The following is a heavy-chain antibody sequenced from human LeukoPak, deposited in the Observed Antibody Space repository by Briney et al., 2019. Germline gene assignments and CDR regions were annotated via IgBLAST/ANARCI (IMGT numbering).Heavy chain of an antibody. D-gene: IGHD6-13*01. CDR1: GYTFTSYY. CDR3: ARERTGTDAFDI. V-gene: IGHV1-46*01. Sequence: ASVKVSCKASGYTFTSYYMHWVRQAPGQGLEWMGIINPSGGSTSYAQKFQGRVTMTRDTSTSTVYMEPSSLRSEDTAVYYCARERTGTDAFDIWGQGTMVTVSS. J-gene: IGHJ3*02. CDR2: INPSGGST.